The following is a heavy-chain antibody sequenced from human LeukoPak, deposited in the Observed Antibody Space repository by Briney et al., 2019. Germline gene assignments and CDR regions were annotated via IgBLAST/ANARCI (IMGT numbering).Heavy chain of an antibody. CDR1: GFTFSSYT. J-gene: IGHJ3*02. CDR3: ARAHIGYAFDI. CDR2: ISSSSSTI. Sequence: GGSLRLSCAASGFTFSSYTMNWVRQAPGKGLEWVSYISSSSSTIYYADSVKGRFTISRDNAKNSLYLQMNSLRAEDTAVYYCARAHIGYAFDIWGQGTMVTVSS. V-gene: IGHV3-48*01.